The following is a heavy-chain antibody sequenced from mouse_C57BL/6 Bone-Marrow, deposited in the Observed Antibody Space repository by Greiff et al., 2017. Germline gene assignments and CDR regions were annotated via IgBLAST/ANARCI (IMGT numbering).Heavy chain of an antibody. CDR2: INYDGSST. CDR1: GFTFSDYY. V-gene: IGHV5-16*01. J-gene: IGHJ4*01. CDR3: ARGGLAMDY. Sequence: EVKLVESEGGLVQPGSSMKLSCTASGFTFSDYYMAWVRQVPEKGLEWVANINYDGSSTYYLDSLKSRFIISRDNAKNILYLQMSSLKSEDTATYYCARGGLAMDYWGQGTSVTVSS.